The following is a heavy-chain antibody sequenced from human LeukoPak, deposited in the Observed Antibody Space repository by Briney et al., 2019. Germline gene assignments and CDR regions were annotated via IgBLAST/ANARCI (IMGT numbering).Heavy chain of an antibody. Sequence: GGSLRLACAASGFRFSSYAMSWVRQAPGKGLEWVSAISGSGGSTYYADSVKGRFTISRDNSKNTLYLQMNSLRAEDTAVYYCAKVHSSSWHDYDYWGQGTLVTVSS. D-gene: IGHD6-13*01. CDR1: GFRFSSYA. V-gene: IGHV3-23*01. CDR2: ISGSGGST. J-gene: IGHJ4*02. CDR3: AKVHSSSWHDYDY.